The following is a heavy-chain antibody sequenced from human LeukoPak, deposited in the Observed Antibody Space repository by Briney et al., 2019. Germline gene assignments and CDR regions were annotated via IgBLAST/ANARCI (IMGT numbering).Heavy chain of an antibody. D-gene: IGHD4-17*01. CDR1: GYTFTSYG. CDR2: ISAYNSNT. J-gene: IGHJ4*02. V-gene: IGHV1-18*01. Sequence: ASVKVACNASGYTFTSYGISWVRQAPGQGLEWIGWISAYNSNTNYAQNLQGRVTMTTDPYTSTAYMELRSLRSDDTAVYYCARALPYGDYEPDYWGQGTLVTVSS. CDR3: ARALPYGDYEPDY.